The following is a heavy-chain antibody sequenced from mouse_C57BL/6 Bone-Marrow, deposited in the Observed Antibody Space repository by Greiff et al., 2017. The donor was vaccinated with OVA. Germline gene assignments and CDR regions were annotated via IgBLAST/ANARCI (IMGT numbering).Heavy chain of an antibody. D-gene: IGHD2-4*01. J-gene: IGHJ2*01. CDR3: ARDYDYRYYFDY. Sequence: EVQLQQSGPELVKPGASVKISCKASGYTFTDYYMNWVKPSHGKSLEWIGDINPNNGGTSYNQKFKGKAKLTVDKSSSTAYMELRSLTSEDSAVYYCARDYDYRYYFDYWGQGTTLTVSS. CDR1: GYTFTDYY. V-gene: IGHV1-26*01. CDR2: INPNNGGT.